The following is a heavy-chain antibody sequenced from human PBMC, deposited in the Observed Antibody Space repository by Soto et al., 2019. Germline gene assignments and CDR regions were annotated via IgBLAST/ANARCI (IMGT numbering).Heavy chain of an antibody. Sequence: PGGSLRLSCAASGFTFSSYSMNWVRQAPGKGLEWVSSISSSSSYIYYADSVKGRFTISRDNAKNSLYLQMNSLRAEDTAVYYCARERENYDSSDSFWGQGTMVTV. V-gene: IGHV3-21*01. CDR3: ARERENYDSSDSF. J-gene: IGHJ3*01. CDR2: ISSSSSYI. D-gene: IGHD3-22*01. CDR1: GFTFSSYS.